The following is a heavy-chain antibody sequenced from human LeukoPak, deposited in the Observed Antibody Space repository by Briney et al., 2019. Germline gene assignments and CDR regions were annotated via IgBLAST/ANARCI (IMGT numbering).Heavy chain of an antibody. Sequence: GGSLRLSCAASGFTLSSYAMSWVRQAPGKGLEWVSATSSSDAGTYYAESVRGRFTISRDNSKNTLFLQMNSLRAEDAAVYYCAKDLDARTYYFDYWGQGTLVTVSS. CDR3: AKDLDARTYYFDY. CDR2: TSSSDAGT. D-gene: IGHD1/OR15-1a*01. V-gene: IGHV3-23*01. CDR1: GFTLSSYA. J-gene: IGHJ4*02.